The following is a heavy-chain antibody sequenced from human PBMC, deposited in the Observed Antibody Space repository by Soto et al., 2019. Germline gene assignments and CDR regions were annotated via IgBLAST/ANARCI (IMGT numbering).Heavy chain of an antibody. V-gene: IGHV1-46*01. CDR3: ARALRYCSGGSCYRQAGFDY. Sequence: ASVKVSCKASGYTFTSYYMHWVRQAPGQGLEWMGIINPSGGSTSYAQKFQGRVTMTRDTSTSTVYMELSSLRSEDTAVYYCARALRYCSGGSCYRQAGFDYWAQGTLVTVSS. CDR1: GYTFTSYY. J-gene: IGHJ4*02. CDR2: INPSGGST. D-gene: IGHD2-15*01.